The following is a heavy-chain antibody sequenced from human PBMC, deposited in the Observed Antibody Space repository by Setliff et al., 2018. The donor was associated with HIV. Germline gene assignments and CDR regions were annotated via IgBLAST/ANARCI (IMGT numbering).Heavy chain of an antibody. J-gene: IGHJ4*02. D-gene: IGHD3-22*01. V-gene: IGHV1-69*10. Sequence: GASVKVSCKASGGVFSTYGMHWVRQAPGQGFEWVGGIIPVASIPNYAQKFQGRVTITADKSTSTAYMELSSLRSEDTAVYYCARDHDSSGRDYWGQGTLVTVSS. CDR2: IIPVASIP. CDR1: GGVFSTYG. CDR3: ARDHDSSGRDY.